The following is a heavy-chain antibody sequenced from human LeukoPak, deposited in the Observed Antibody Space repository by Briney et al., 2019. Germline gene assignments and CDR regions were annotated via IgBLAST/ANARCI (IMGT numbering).Heavy chain of an antibody. Sequence: GGSLRLSCAAPGFTFSSYSMNWVRQAPGKGLEWVSYISSSSSTIYYADSVKGRFTISRDNAKNSLYLQMNSLRAEDTALYYCARDGLGSGRTGGMDVWGQGTTVTVS. CDR2: ISSSSSTI. CDR3: ARDGLGSGRTGGMDV. CDR1: GFTFSSYS. J-gene: IGHJ6*02. D-gene: IGHD1-26*01. V-gene: IGHV3-48*04.